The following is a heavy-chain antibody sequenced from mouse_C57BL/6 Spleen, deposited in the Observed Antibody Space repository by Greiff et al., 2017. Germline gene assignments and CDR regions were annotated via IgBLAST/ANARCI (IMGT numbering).Heavy chain of an antibody. CDR1: GYTFTSYC. V-gene: IGHV1-64*01. Sequence: VQLQQPGAGLVKPGASLKLSCAASGYTFTSYCMSWVRQTPGQGLEWIAMIRHDGCCTYYTEKVKSKATLTVDKSSSTAYMQLSSLTSEDAAIYYCERSRYDPSYWAMDYWGQGTSVTVSA. CDR3: ERSRYDPSYWAMDY. D-gene: IGHD2-14*01. J-gene: IGHJ4*01. CDR2: IRHDGCCT.